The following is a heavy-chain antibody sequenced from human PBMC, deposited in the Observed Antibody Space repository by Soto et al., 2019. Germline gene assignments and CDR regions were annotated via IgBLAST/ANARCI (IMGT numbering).Heavy chain of an antibody. J-gene: IGHJ4*02. D-gene: IGHD6-19*01. V-gene: IGHV1-69*02. CDR1: GGTFSSYT. CDR2: IIPILGIA. Sequence: GASVKVSCKASGGTFSSYTISWVRQAPGQGLEWMGRIIPILGIANYAQKFQGRVTITADKSTSTAYMELSSLRSEDTAVYYCARSQWGSGWYEFDYWGQGTLVTVSS. CDR3: ARSQWGSGWYEFDY.